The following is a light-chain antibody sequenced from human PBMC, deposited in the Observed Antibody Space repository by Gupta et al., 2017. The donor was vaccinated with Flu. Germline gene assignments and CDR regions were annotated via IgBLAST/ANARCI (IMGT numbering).Light chain of an antibody. CDR2: KYI. CDR3: HSVDSIGTYVV. V-gene: IGLV3-25*03. Sequence: GTPDRITGAGDALTKKFAYWYQQRPGQAPLLLIYKYIGRPSKIPARFSGSSSGTRAALTISAVHAEDDADYYCHSVDSIGTYVVFGGGTKLTVL. J-gene: IGLJ2*01. CDR1: ALTKKF.